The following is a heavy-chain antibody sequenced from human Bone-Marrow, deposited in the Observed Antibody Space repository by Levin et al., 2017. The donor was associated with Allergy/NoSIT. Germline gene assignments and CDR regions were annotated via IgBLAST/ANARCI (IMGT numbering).Heavy chain of an antibody. J-gene: IGHJ6*02. V-gene: IGHV3-48*01. D-gene: IGHD2-21*01. CDR3: ARVGSIPLWYYYYGMDV. CDR1: GFTFSSYS. Sequence: GGSLRLSCAASGFTFSSYSMNWVRQAPGKGLEWVSYISSSSSTIYYADSVKGRFTISRDNAKNSLYLQMNSLRAEDTAVYYCARVGSIPLWYYYYGMDVWGQGTTVTVSS. CDR2: ISSSSSTI.